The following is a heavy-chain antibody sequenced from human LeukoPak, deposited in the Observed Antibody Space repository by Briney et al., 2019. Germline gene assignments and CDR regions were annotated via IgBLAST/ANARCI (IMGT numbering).Heavy chain of an antibody. CDR1: GFTFDDYA. Sequence: GGSLRPSCAASGFTFDDYAMHWVRQAPGKGLEWVSGISWNSGSIGYADSVKGRFTISRDNAKNTLYLQMNSLRAEDTAVYYCARAGWERQEDYWGQGTLVTVSS. CDR2: ISWNSGSI. D-gene: IGHD1-26*01. J-gene: IGHJ4*02. V-gene: IGHV3-9*01. CDR3: ARAGWERQEDY.